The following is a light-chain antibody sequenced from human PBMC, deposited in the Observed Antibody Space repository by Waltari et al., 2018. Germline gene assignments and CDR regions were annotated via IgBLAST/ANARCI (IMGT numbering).Light chain of an antibody. CDR1: SSNIGSNT. CDR2: SKN. V-gene: IGLV1-44*01. CDR3: AAWDDSLNGYV. J-gene: IGLJ1*01. Sequence: QSVLTQPPSASGTPGQRVTISCSGSSSNIGSNTVNWYQQLPGTAPKLLIYSKNQRPPGVPDRFSGSKSGTSASLAISGLQSEDEADYYCAAWDDSLNGYVFGTGTKVTVL.